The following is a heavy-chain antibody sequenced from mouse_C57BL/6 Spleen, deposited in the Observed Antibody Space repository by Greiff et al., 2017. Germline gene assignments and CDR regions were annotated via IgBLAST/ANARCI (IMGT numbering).Heavy chain of an antibody. CDR3: ARYDGSRNWYFDV. V-gene: IGHV3-8*01. D-gene: IGHD1-1*01. J-gene: IGHJ1*03. Sequence: EVKLMESGPGLAKPSQTLSLTCSVTGYSIPSDYWNWIRKFPGNKLEYMGYISYSGSTYYNPSLKSRISITRDTSKNQYYLQLNSVTTEETATYYGARYDGSRNWYFDVWGTGTTVTVSS. CDR2: ISYSGST. CDR1: GYSIPSDY.